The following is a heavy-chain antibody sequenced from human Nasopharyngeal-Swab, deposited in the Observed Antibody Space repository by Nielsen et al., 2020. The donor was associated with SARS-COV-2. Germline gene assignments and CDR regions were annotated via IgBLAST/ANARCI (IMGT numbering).Heavy chain of an antibody. CDR1: GFTFSRYA. D-gene: IGHD6-19*01. CDR3: AKGSSGWSYYYYGMDV. CDR2: ISGSGGST. Sequence: GESLKISCAASGFTFSRYAIRWVRQAPGKGLEWVSAISGSGGSTYYADSVKGRFTISRDNSKNTLYLQMNSLRAEDKAVYYCAKGSSGWSYYYYGMDVWGQGTTVTVSS. V-gene: IGHV3-23*01. J-gene: IGHJ6*02.